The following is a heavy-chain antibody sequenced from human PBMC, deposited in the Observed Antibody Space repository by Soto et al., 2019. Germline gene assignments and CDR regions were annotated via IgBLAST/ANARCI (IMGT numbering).Heavy chain of an antibody. J-gene: IGHJ4*02. CDR1: GFIFSSYD. CDR3: VRRVSGNYDY. V-gene: IGHV3-64*01. Sequence: EVQLAESGGGMVQPGGSLRLSCVASGFIFSSYDMHWVRQAPGKGLEYVSSISSNGGTTYYGNSVKGRFTISRDNSKNTLYLQMGSPRAEDMAVYYCVRRVSGNYDYWGQGTLVTVSS. CDR2: ISSNGGTT. D-gene: IGHD1-7*01.